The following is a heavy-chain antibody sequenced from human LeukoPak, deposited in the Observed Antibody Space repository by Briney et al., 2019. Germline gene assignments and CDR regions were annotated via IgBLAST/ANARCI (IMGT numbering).Heavy chain of an antibody. CDR1: GGSITTHY. D-gene: IGHD1-14*01. CDR3: ARDRRGEGVHAFGV. CDR2: VHYTDSP. J-gene: IGHJ3*01. Sequence: PSETLSLTCSVSGGSITTHYWSWIRQPPGKGLEWIGYVHYTDSPNFNPSLKSRVTISLDTSKNQFSLKLTSVTAADAAVYYCARDRRGEGVHAFGVWGRGTMVTVSS. V-gene: IGHV4-59*11.